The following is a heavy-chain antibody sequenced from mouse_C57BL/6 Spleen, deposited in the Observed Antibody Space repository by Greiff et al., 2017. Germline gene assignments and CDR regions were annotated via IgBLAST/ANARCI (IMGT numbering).Heavy chain of an antibody. J-gene: IGHJ4*01. D-gene: IGHD3-2*02. V-gene: IGHV5-4*01. CDR2: ISDGGSYT. CDR1: GFTFSSYA. CDR3: ARDELRLPHYYAMDY. Sequence: EVKLVESGGGLVKPGGSLKLSCAASGFTFSSYAMSWVRQTPEKRLEWVATISDGGSYTYYPDNVKGRFTISRDNAKNNLYLQMSHLKSEDTAMYYCARDELRLPHYYAMDYWGQGTSVTVSS.